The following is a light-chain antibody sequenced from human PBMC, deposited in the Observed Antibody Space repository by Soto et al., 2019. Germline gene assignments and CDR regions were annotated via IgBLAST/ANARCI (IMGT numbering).Light chain of an antibody. V-gene: IGKV3-15*01. CDR3: QQYNLWPWT. Sequence: DIVMTQSPATLSVSPGERATLSCRASQSVSTNLAWYQRKPGQAPRLLIHGASTRATGVPARFSGTGSGTEFALTISSLQSEDFAVYYCQQYNLWPWTFGQGTKVEIK. J-gene: IGKJ1*01. CDR1: QSVSTN. CDR2: GAS.